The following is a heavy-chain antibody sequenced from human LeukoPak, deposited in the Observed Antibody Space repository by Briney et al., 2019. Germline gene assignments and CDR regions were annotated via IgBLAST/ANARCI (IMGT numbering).Heavy chain of an antibody. Sequence: ASVEVSCKASGYTFTSYSISWVRQAPGQGLEWMGWISAYNGNTIYAQKVKGRVTMTTDTYTSTAYMELRSLKSDDTAVYYCARASYCSDGSCYSDYWGQGTLVTVSS. V-gene: IGHV1-18*01. CDR2: ISAYNGNT. J-gene: IGHJ4*02. CDR1: GYTFTSYS. CDR3: ARASYCSDGSCYSDY. D-gene: IGHD2-15*01.